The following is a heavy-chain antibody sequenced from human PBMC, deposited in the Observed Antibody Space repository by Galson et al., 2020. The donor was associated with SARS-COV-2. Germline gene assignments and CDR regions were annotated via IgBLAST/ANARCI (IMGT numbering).Heavy chain of an antibody. CDR2: IRSKAYGGTT. Sequence: GESLKISCTASGFTFGDYAMSWVRQAPGKGLEWVGFIRSKAYGGTTEYAASVKGRFTISRDDSKSIAYLQMNSLKTEDTAVYYCTRDHTPLYYYDSSGYREYYFDYWGQGTLVTVSS. D-gene: IGHD3-22*01. J-gene: IGHJ4*02. CDR1: GFTFGDYA. CDR3: TRDHTPLYYYDSSGYREYYFDY. V-gene: IGHV3-49*04.